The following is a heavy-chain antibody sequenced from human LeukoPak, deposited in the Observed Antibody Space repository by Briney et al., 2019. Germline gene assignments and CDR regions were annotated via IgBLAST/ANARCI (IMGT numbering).Heavy chain of an antibody. V-gene: IGHV3-7*01. Sequence: GGSLRLSCAASGFTFSSYWMSWVRQAPGKGLEWVANIKQDGSEKYYVDSVKGRFTIARDNAKNTLYLQMNSLRAEDTAVYYCARGQLELLSDYYYYMDVWGKGTTVTVSS. D-gene: IGHD1-1*01. J-gene: IGHJ6*03. CDR1: GFTFSSYW. CDR2: IKQDGSEK. CDR3: ARGQLELLSDYYYYMDV.